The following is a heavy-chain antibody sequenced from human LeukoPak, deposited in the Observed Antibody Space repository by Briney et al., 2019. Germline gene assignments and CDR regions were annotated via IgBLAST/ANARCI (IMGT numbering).Heavy chain of an antibody. V-gene: IGHV4-39*01. CDR2: ISYSGTN. J-gene: IGHJ5*02. CDR3: ASLGTLRS. Sequence: PSETLSLTCTVSGGSLSSSTYYWGWIRQPPGKGREGIGSISYSGTNYNNPSLKRRVSISIDTSKNQFSVKLTSVSAAATAMYYCASLGTLRSWGQGTLVTVSS. D-gene: IGHD7-27*01. CDR1: GGSLSSSTYY.